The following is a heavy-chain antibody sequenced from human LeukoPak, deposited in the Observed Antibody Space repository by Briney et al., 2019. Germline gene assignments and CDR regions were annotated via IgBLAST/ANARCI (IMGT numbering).Heavy chain of an antibody. Sequence: GASVKVSCKASGGTFSSYAISWVRQAPGQGLEWMGGIIRIFGTANYAQKFQGRVTITADETTSTAYMELSSLRSEDTAVYYCARGRFCSGGSCYSPFDYWGQGTLVAVSS. CDR1: GGTFSSYA. V-gene: IGHV1-69*13. D-gene: IGHD2-15*01. J-gene: IGHJ4*02. CDR3: ARGRFCSGGSCYSPFDY. CDR2: IIRIFGTA.